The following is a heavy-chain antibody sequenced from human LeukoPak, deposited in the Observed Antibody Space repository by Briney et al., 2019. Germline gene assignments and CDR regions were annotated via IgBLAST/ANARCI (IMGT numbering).Heavy chain of an antibody. Sequence: GGSLRLSCAASGFTFSSYAMSWVRQAPGKGLEWVSAISGSGGSTYYADSVKGRFTISRDNAKNTLYLQMNSLRAEDTAVYYCARLRSSGYFSVAEPYFYYYYGMDVWGQGTTVTVSS. CDR2: ISGSGGST. V-gene: IGHV3-23*01. CDR3: ARLRSSGYFSVAEPYFYYYYGMDV. CDR1: GFTFSSYA. D-gene: IGHD3-22*01. J-gene: IGHJ6*02.